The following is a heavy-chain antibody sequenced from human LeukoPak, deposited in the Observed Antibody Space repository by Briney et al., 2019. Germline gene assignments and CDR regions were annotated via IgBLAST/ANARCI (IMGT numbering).Heavy chain of an antibody. CDR1: GGSISTTNW. Sequence: SGTLSLTCAVSGGSISTTNWWSWVRQPPGKGLEWIGEIYHSGSTNYNPSLRSRVTISVDTSKNQFSLKLSSVTAADTAVYYCATMKAVRVNDFWSGYPDYWGQGTLVTVSS. D-gene: IGHD3-3*01. J-gene: IGHJ4*02. V-gene: IGHV4-4*02. CDR3: ATMKAVRVNDFWSGYPDY. CDR2: IYHSGST.